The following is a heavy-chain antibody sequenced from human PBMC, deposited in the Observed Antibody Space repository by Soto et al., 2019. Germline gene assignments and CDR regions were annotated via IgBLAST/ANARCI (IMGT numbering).Heavy chain of an antibody. J-gene: IGHJ6*02. D-gene: IGHD6-13*01. Sequence: AVHVSCQACLCTFLSYAISELRQAPGQGLEWMGGIIPIFGTANYVQKFQSRVTITADESTSTAYMELSSLRSEDTAVYYCAQGYSSSLYHYYYYYGMDVWGQGTTVTVSS. CDR1: LCTFLSYA. CDR2: IIPIFGTA. CDR3: AQGYSSSLYHYYYYYGMDV. V-gene: IGHV1-69*13.